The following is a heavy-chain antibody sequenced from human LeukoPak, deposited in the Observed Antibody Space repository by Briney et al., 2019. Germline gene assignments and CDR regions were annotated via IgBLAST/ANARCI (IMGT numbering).Heavy chain of an antibody. J-gene: IGHJ4*02. Sequence: GGSLRLSCAASGFTFSDYSMNWVRQAPGKGLVWVSYISSGGSTIYYADSVKGRFTISWDNAKNSLYLQMNSLRDEDTAVYYCVRGEATAVAPGCDYRGQGILVTVSS. CDR2: ISSGGSTI. D-gene: IGHD5-18*01. CDR1: GFTFSDYS. CDR3: VRGEATAVAPGCDY. V-gene: IGHV3-48*02.